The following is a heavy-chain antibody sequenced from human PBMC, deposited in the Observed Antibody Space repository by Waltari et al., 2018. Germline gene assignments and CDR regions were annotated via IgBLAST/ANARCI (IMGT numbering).Heavy chain of an antibody. Sequence: QVQLVESGGGVVQPGRSLRLSCAASGFTFSSYGMHWLRQAPGKGLEWVAVIWYDGSNKYYADSVKGRFTISRDNSKNTLYLQMNSLRAEDTAVYYCARDIRYSSSWSFDYWGQGTLVTVSS. CDR3: ARDIRYSSSWSFDY. CDR2: IWYDGSNK. D-gene: IGHD6-13*01. J-gene: IGHJ4*02. CDR1: GFTFSSYG. V-gene: IGHV3-33*01.